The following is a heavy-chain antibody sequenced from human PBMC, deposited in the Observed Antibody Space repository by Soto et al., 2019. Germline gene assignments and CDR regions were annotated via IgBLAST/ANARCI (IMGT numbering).Heavy chain of an antibody. V-gene: IGHV4-59*01. D-gene: IGHD3-10*01. CDR3: ARAVDYYGSGSYYNVFFPFDY. J-gene: IGHJ4*02. CDR1: GGSISSYY. CDR2: IYYSGST. Sequence: SETLSLTCTVSGGSISSYYWSWIRQPPGKGLEWIGYIYYSGSTNYNPSLKSRVTISVDTSKNQFSLKLSSVTAADTAVYYCARAVDYYGSGSYYNVFFPFDYWGQGTLVTVSS.